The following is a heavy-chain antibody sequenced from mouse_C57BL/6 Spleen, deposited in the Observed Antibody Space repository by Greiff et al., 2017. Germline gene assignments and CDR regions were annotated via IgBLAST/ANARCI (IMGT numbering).Heavy chain of an antibody. J-gene: IGHJ2*01. Sequence: VQLQQSGPELVKPGASVKISCKASGYSFTSYYIHWVKQRPGQGLEWIGWIYPGSGNTKYNEKFKGKATLTADTSSSTAYMQLSSLTSEDSAVYYCAREQGSSCFDYWGQGTTLTVSS. D-gene: IGHD1-1*01. CDR1: GYSFTSYY. CDR2: IYPGSGNT. V-gene: IGHV1-66*01. CDR3: AREQGSSCFDY.